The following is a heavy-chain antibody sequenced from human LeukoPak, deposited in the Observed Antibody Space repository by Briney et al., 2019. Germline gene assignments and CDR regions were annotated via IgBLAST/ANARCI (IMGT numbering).Heavy chain of an antibody. CDR1: GYTFTGYY. CDR3: ARAKDCSGGSCYSYYYSSMDV. V-gene: IGHV1-2*02. J-gene: IGHJ6*02. Sequence: ASLKVSCTASGYTFTGYYIHWVRQAPGQGLEWMGWINPNSGGTNYAQKFQGRVTMTRDTSITTAYMELSRLRSDDTAVYYCARAKDCSGGSCYSYYYSSMDVWGQGTTVTVS. CDR2: INPNSGGT. D-gene: IGHD2-15*01.